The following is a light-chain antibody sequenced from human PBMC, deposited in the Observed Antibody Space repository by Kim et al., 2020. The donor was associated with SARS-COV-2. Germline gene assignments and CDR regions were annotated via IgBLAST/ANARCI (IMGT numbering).Light chain of an antibody. CDR1: QDIGNQ. CDR2: AAS. Sequence: DIQMTQSPSLVSASVADRVTITCRASQDIGNQLAWYQHKPGQAPRSLIFAASSLQSGVPSRFSGSGSGRDFTLTISNLQPEDFASYYCQQYGNYPPTFGQGTKVDIK. V-gene: IGKV1-16*01. CDR3: QQYGNYPPT. J-gene: IGKJ1*01.